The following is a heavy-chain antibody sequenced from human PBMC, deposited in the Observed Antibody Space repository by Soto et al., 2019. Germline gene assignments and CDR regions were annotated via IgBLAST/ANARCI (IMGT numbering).Heavy chain of an antibody. D-gene: IGHD3-10*01. CDR1: GFAFSNYA. Sequence: GGSLRLSCAASGFAFSNYAMSWVRQAPGKGLEWVSSISVSGGSTYYADSVKGRFTISRDNSRNTLYLQMNSLRAEDTAVYYCAKGGYYGSGTYRPFDIWGQGTMVTVSS. J-gene: IGHJ3*02. CDR3: AKGGYYGSGTYRPFDI. CDR2: ISVSGGST. V-gene: IGHV3-23*01.